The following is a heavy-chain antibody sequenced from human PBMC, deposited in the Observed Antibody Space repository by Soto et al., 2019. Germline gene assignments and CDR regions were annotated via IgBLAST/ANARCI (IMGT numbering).Heavy chain of an antibody. V-gene: IGHV3-30*18. CDR3: AKGTSYYDFWSGYASGDWFDP. Sequence: GGSLRLSCAASGFTFSSYGMHWVRQAPGKGLEWVAVISYDGSNKYYADSVKGRFTISRDNSKNTLYLQMNSLRAEDTAVYYCAKGTSYYDFWSGYASGDWFDPWGQGTLVTVSS. J-gene: IGHJ5*02. CDR1: GFTFSSYG. D-gene: IGHD3-3*01. CDR2: ISYDGSNK.